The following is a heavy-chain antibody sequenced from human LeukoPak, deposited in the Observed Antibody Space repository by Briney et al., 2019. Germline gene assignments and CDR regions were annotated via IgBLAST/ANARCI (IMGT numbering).Heavy chain of an antibody. CDR3: ARAPGATIFGVVRRAYYYYGMDV. CDR2: INHSGST. Sequence: SETLSLTCAVYGGSFSGYYWSWIRQPPGKGLEWIGEINHSGSTNYNPSLKSRVTISVDTSKNQFSLKLSSVTAADTAEYYCARAPGATIFGVVRRAYYYYGMDVWGQGTTVTVSS. CDR1: GGSFSGYY. V-gene: IGHV4-34*01. J-gene: IGHJ6*02. D-gene: IGHD3-3*01.